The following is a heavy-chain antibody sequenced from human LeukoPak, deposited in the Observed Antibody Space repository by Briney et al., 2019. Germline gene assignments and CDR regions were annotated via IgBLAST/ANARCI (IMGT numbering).Heavy chain of an antibody. Sequence: SETLSPTCKVYGYSISSGHYWAWIRQSPGKGLEWIGSIYHSGSTYYNLFLKSRVAISVDTPKSQFSLKMSTVTAADTAIYYCARGTRDSSGRLDAFNIWGQGTVVTVSS. CDR1: GYSISSGHY. CDR2: IYHSGST. V-gene: IGHV4-38-2*02. D-gene: IGHD3-22*01. CDR3: ARGTRDSSGRLDAFNI. J-gene: IGHJ3*02.